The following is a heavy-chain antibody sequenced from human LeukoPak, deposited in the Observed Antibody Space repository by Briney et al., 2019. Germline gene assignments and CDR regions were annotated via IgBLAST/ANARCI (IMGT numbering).Heavy chain of an antibody. V-gene: IGHV4-34*01. CDR1: GGSFSGYY. D-gene: IGHD3-22*01. CDR2: INHSGST. CDR3: SGLSSGYPNWFDP. J-gene: IGHJ5*02. Sequence: PSETLSLTCAVYGGSFSGYYWSWIRQPPGKGLEWIGEINHSGSTNYNPSLKSRVTISVDTSKNQFSLKLSSVTAADTAVYHCSGLSSGYPNWFDPWGQGTLVTVSS.